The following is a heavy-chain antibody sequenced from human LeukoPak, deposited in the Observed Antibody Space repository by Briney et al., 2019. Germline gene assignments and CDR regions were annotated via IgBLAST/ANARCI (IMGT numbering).Heavy chain of an antibody. CDR1: GYTFTNYW. CDR2: INLGDSDT. V-gene: IGHV5-51*01. Sequence: GESLKISCKGSGYTFTNYWIGWVRQMPGKGQEWMGIINLGDSDTRYSPSFQGQVTISADKSTRTAYLQWSSLKASDTAIYYCARRGSGATWFDPWGQGTLVTVSS. J-gene: IGHJ5*02. D-gene: IGHD1-26*01. CDR3: ARRGSGATWFDP.